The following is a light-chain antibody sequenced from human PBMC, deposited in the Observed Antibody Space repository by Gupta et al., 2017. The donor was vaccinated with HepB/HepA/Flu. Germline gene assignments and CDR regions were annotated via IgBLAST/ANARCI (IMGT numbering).Light chain of an antibody. Sequence: DTQMTQSPSTLSASVGDRVTITCRASQSISSWLAWYQQKPGKAPKVLIYKASNLESGVPSRFSGSGSGTEFTLTISSLQPDDSAIYCCQHDNSFPIKFGQGTKVDIK. J-gene: IGKJ2*01. CDR2: KAS. V-gene: IGKV1-5*03. CDR1: QSISSW. CDR3: QHDNSFPIK.